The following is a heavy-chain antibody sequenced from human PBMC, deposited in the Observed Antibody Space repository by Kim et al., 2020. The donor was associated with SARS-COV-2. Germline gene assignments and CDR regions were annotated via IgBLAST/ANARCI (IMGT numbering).Heavy chain of an antibody. V-gene: IGHV1-24*01. Sequence: ASVKVSCKVSGYTLTELSMHWVRPAPVKGLEWMVGFDPEDGETIYAQKFQGRVTMTEDTSTDTAYMELSSLRSEDTAVYYCATSAAAGRLYWFDPWGQGTLVTVSS. CDR3: ATSAAAGRLYWFDP. D-gene: IGHD6-13*01. J-gene: IGHJ5*02. CDR2: FDPEDGET. CDR1: GYTLTELS.